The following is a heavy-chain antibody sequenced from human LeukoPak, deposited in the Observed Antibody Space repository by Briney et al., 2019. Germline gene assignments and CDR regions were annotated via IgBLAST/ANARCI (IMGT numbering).Heavy chain of an antibody. J-gene: IGHJ5*01. CDR3: ARARRSGGITLIRGVKDRGWFDS. V-gene: IGHV3-30*02. D-gene: IGHD3-10*01. Sequence: PGGSLRLSCAASGFTFSSYGMHWVRQAPGKGLEWVAFIRRDGDNKYYAAAVKGRFTISRDNSKNTLYLQMNSLRDEDTAVHYCARARRSGGITLIRGVKDRGWFDSWGQGTLVTVSS. CDR2: IRRDGDNK. CDR1: GFTFSSYG.